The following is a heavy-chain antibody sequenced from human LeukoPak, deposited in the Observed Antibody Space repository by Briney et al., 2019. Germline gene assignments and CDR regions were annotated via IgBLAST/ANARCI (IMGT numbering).Heavy chain of an antibody. CDR2: IWYDGSNK. V-gene: IGHV3-33*01. J-gene: IGHJ3*02. CDR3: ARGDDAFDI. Sequence: GRSLRLSCAASGFTFSSYGMHWVRQAPGKGLEWVAVIWYDGSNKYYADSVKGRFTISRDNSKNTLYLQMNSLRAEDTAVYYCARGDDAFDIWGQGTMVTVSS. D-gene: IGHD1-26*01. CDR1: GFTFSSYG.